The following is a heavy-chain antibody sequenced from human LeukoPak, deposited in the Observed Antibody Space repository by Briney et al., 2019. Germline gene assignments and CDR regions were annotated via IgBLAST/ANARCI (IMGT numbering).Heavy chain of an antibody. J-gene: IGHJ3*02. CDR3: ARTISVVITTSAFDI. CDR2: IIPIFGTA. V-gene: IGHV1-69*05. CDR1: GGTFSSYA. D-gene: IGHD3-22*01. Sequence: SVTVSCTASGGTFSSYAISWVRQAPGQGLEWMGGIIPIFGTANYAQKFQGRVTITTDESTSTAYMELSSLRSEDTAVYYCARTISVVITTSAFDIWGQGTMVTVSS.